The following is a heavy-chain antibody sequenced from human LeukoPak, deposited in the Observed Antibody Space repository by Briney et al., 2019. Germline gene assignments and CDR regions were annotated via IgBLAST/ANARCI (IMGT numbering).Heavy chain of an antibody. Sequence: SVKVPCKASGGTFSSYAISWVRQAHGQVLGWMGGIIPIFGTANYAQKFQGRVTITADESTSTAYMELSSLRSEDTAVYYCARDTGYSSSWYEGNWFDPWGQGTLVTVSS. D-gene: IGHD6-13*01. CDR3: ARDTGYSSSWYEGNWFDP. J-gene: IGHJ5*02. V-gene: IGHV1-69*13. CDR2: IIPIFGTA. CDR1: GGTFSSYA.